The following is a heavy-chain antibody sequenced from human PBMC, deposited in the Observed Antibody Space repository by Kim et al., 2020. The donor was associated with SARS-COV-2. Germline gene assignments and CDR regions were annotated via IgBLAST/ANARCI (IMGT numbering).Heavy chain of an antibody. Sequence: GGSLRLSCAASGFTFSSYAMSWVRQAPGKGLEWVSAISGSGGSTYYADSVKGRFTISRDNSKNTLYLQMNSLRAEDTAVYYCAKSSDYGGNSRWVRYYYHGMDVWGQGTTVTVSS. J-gene: IGHJ6*02. CDR2: ISGSGGST. CDR1: GFTFSSYA. D-gene: IGHD4-17*01. CDR3: AKSSDYGGNSRWVRYYYHGMDV. V-gene: IGHV3-23*01.